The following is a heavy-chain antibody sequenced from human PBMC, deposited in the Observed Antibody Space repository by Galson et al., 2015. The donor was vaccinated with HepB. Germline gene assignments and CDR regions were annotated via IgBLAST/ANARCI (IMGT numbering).Heavy chain of an antibody. Sequence: QSGAEVKKPGESLRISCKGFGYRFTNNWIGWVRQRPGKGLEWIGIIYPNDFETKYSPSFQGQVSFSVDNSKNTMFLQMNSLRDEDTAIYYCAKGRGSGSYSMLSWGQGALVTVSS. CDR1: GYRFTNNW. D-gene: IGHD3-10*01. V-gene: IGHV5-51*03. CDR2: IYPNDFET. CDR3: AKGRGSGSYSMLS. J-gene: IGHJ4*02.